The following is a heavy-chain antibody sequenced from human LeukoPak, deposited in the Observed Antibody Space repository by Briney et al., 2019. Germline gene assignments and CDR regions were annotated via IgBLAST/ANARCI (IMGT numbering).Heavy chain of an antibody. CDR1: GFTFSSYA. D-gene: IGHD6-19*01. CDR2: ISGSSSGT. V-gene: IGHV3-23*01. Sequence: PGGSLRLSCAASGFTFSSYAMSWVRQAPGNGLEWVSAISGSSSGTYYADSVKGRFTISRDNSKNTLYLQMNSLRAEDTALYYCAKSGSGWPFDYWGQGTLVTVSS. J-gene: IGHJ4*02. CDR3: AKSGSGWPFDY.